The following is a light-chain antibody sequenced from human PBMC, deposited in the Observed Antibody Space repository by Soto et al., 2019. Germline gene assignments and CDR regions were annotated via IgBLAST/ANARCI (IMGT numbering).Light chain of an antibody. CDR1: QSVTSNY. CDR3: QQYGRSPST. CDR2: GAS. J-gene: IGKJ1*01. V-gene: IGKV3-20*01. Sequence: EIVLTQSPGTLSLSPGERATLSCRASQSVTSNYLAWYQQKPGQAPRALIFGASSRSAGIPDRFSGSGSGTDFTLTISRLEPEDFAVYYCQQYGRSPSTFGQ.